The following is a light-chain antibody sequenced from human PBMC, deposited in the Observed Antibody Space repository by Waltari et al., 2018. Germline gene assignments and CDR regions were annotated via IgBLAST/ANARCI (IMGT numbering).Light chain of an antibody. Sequence: DIQMTQYTASLPASLGDRVTITCRPSQRVTTSLIWYQQKSWEPPNLLISAASSSQSGVPSRFSGSGSGTDFTLTITHLQPEDVATYFCQQSHSPPFTFGPGTKV. CDR1: QRVTTS. CDR3: QQSHSPPFT. J-gene: IGKJ3*01. CDR2: AAS. V-gene: IGKV1-39*01.